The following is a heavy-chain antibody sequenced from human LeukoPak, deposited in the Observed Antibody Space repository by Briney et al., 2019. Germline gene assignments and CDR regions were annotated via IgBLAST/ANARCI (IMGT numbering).Heavy chain of an antibody. CDR3: AKGGSRSWFDP. J-gene: IGHJ5*02. CDR1: GFTFSGYA. V-gene: IGHV3-23*01. Sequence: GGSLRLSCAASGFTFSGYAMSWVRQAPGKGLEWVSSISTSDVSTSYADSVKGRFTISRDNSKNTLSLQMNGLRAEDTAIYYCAKGGSRSWFDPWGQGTLVTVSS. CDR2: ISTSDVST. D-gene: IGHD5-12*01.